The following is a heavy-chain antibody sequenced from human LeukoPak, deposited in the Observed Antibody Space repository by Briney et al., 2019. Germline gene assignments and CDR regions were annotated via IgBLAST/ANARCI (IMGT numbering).Heavy chain of an antibody. CDR1: GASISGYY. Sequence: SETLSLACTVSGASISGYYYNWIRQPPGKGLEWIGYIYYSGSTNYNPSLKSRVTISLDTSENQFSLKLSSVTTADTAVYYCARSVVTLYWYFDLWGRGTLVTVSS. V-gene: IGHV4-59*01. J-gene: IGHJ2*01. D-gene: IGHD4-23*01. CDR3: ARSVVTLYWYFDL. CDR2: IYYSGST.